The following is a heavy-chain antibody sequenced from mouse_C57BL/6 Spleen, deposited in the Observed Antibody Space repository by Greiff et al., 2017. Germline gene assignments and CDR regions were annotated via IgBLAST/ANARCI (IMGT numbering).Heavy chain of an antibody. Sequence: VKLMESGPELVKPGASVKISCKASGYAFSSSWMNWVKQRPGKGLEWIGRIYPGDGDTNYNGKFKGKATLTADKSSSTAYMQLSSLTSEDSAVYFCAVHYFDYWGQGTTLTVSS. CDR2: IYPGDGDT. CDR1: GYAFSSSW. CDR3: AVHYFDY. J-gene: IGHJ2*01. V-gene: IGHV1-82*01.